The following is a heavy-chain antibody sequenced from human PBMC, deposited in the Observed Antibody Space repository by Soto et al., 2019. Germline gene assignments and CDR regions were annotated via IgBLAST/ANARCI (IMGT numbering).Heavy chain of an antibody. CDR1: GFTFSDYY. V-gene: IGHV3-11*01. D-gene: IGHD3-22*01. J-gene: IGHJ4*02. CDR2: ISSSGNTI. Sequence: QVQLVESGGGLVKPGGSLRLSCAASGFTFSDYYMSWIRQAPGKGLEWVSDISSSGNTIYYADSVKGRITLSRDNAKNSLYLQMNSLRAEDTAVYYCVRDKDSSISGATFDYWGQGTLVTVSS. CDR3: VRDKDSSISGATFDY.